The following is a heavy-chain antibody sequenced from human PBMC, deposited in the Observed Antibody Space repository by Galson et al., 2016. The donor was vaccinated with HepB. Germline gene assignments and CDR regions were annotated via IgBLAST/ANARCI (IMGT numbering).Heavy chain of an antibody. CDR1: GASISGYY. J-gene: IGHJ6*02. Sequence: ETLSLTCTVSGASISGYYLSWIRQPPGKGLEWIGYIYYSGGTNYNPSLKSRVAISVDTSKNQFSLKLSSVTAADTAVYYCARDDSGGWYGFHYGMDVWGQGTTVTVSS. D-gene: IGHD6-19*01. CDR3: ARDDSGGWYGFHYGMDV. CDR2: IYYSGGT. V-gene: IGHV4-59*01.